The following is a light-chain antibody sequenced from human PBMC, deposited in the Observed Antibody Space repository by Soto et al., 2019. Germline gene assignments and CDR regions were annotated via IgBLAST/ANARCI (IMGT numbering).Light chain of an antibody. J-gene: IGKJ1*01. CDR1: QGIRNY. V-gene: IGKV1-9*01. Sequence: DIQLTQSPSFLSASVGDTVTITCRASQGIRNYLAWYQHKPGKAPKFLIYATSTLQSGVPSRFSGSGSGTVFTLTISSLQPEDFATYYCQQYNSYSEAFGQGTKVELK. CDR3: QQYNSYSEA. CDR2: ATS.